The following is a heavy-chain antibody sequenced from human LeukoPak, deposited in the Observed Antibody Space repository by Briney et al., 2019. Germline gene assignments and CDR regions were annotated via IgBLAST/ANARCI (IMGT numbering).Heavy chain of an antibody. CDR2: IYYSGST. J-gene: IGHJ3*02. Sequence: SETLSLTCTVSGGSISSYYWSWIRQPPGKGLEWIGYIYYSGSTNCNPSLNSRVTISVDRSKNQFSLKLSSVTAADTAVYYCARHRSVYYDAFDMWGQGTMVTVSS. CDR1: GGSISSYY. D-gene: IGHD1-14*01. CDR3: ARHRSVYYDAFDM. V-gene: IGHV4-59*08.